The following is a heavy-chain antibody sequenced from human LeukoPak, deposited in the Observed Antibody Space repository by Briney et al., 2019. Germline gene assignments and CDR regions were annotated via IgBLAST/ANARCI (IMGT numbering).Heavy chain of an antibody. J-gene: IGHJ4*02. D-gene: IGHD6-19*01. Sequence: GGSLRLSCAAAGFTFRHYAMTWVREAPGKGLEWVSSINTGGSTYYAASVKGRFTISRDDSKNTLYLQMDSLRAEDTAVYYCAKAFSAWACEYRGQGTLVTVSS. V-gene: IGHV3-23*01. CDR1: GFTFRHYA. CDR3: AKAFSAWACEY. CDR2: INTGGST.